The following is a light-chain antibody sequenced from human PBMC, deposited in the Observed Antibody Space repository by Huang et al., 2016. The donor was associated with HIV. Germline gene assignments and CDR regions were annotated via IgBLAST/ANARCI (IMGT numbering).Light chain of an antibody. Sequence: EIVLTQSPATLSLSPGERATLACRASQGGRSYLAWYQQKPGRAPRLPIYYASNRATGIPARFSGSGSGTDFTLTISNLQSEDFAVYYCQQRSAWPLTFGGGTKVEI. J-gene: IGKJ4*01. CDR1: QGGRSY. V-gene: IGKV3-11*01. CDR2: YAS. CDR3: QQRSAWPLT.